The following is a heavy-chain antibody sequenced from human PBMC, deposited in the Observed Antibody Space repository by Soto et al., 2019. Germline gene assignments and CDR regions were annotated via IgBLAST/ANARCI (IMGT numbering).Heavy chain of an antibody. Sequence: QVHLVQSGAEGKKPGASVKVSCKGSGYTFTSYGITWVRQAPGQGLEWMGWISAHNGNTNYAQKLQGRVTVTRDTSTSTAYMQLRSLRSDDTAVYYCARGIYGDYWRQRALVTVSS. J-gene: IGHJ4*02. CDR1: GYTFTSYG. V-gene: IGHV1-18*01. CDR3: ARGIYGDY. CDR2: ISAHNGNT. D-gene: IGHD4-17*01.